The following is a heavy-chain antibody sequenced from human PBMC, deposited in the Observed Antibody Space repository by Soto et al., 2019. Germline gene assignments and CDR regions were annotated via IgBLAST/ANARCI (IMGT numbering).Heavy chain of an antibody. V-gene: IGHV1-69*05. Sequence: QVQLVQSGAEVKKPGSSVKVSCKASGGTFSSYASSWVRQAPGQGLECMGGIIPIFGTANYAQKFQGRVTITPDETMNTPSMERSSLRSEDTAVYYCATNQKATITYYYGMDVWGQGNTVTVSS. J-gene: IGHJ6*02. CDR3: ATNQKATITYYYGMDV. CDR2: IIPIFGTA. D-gene: IGHD5-12*01. CDR1: GGTFSSYA.